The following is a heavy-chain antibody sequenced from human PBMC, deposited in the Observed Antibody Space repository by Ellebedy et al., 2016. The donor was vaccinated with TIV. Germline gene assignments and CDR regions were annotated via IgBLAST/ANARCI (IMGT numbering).Heavy chain of an antibody. J-gene: IGHJ5*02. D-gene: IGHD4-11*01. CDR1: GGSITTHY. V-gene: IGHV4-4*07. CDR3: ALQHNNLFNP. Sequence: GSLRLSXTDSGGSITTHYWTWIRQPAGKGLEWIGRMHTSGSTYYNPSLKSRVTMSVDTSKNQCSLKLSSVTAADTAVYYCALQHNNLFNPWGQGTLVTVSS. CDR2: MHTSGST.